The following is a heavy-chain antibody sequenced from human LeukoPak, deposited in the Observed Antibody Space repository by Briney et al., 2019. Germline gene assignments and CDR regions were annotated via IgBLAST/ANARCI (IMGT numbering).Heavy chain of an antibody. Sequence: GGSLRLSCTASGFTFSSYAMTWVRQAPGKGLEWVSALSGSGDNTYSADSVKGRFTISRDNSKNTLYLQMNSLRAEDTALYYCAKVSGLEVRIISYFDYWGQGTLVTVSS. CDR1: GFTFSSYA. D-gene: IGHD3-16*01. V-gene: IGHV3-23*01. J-gene: IGHJ4*02. CDR3: AKVSGLEVRIISYFDY. CDR2: LSGSGDNT.